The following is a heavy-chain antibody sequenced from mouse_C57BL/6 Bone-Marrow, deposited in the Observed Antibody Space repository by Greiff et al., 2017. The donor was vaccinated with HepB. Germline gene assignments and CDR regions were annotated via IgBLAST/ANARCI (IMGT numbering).Heavy chain of an antibody. D-gene: IGHD1-1*01. CDR1: GFTFSSYG. J-gene: IGHJ2*01. CDR2: ISSGGSYT. Sequence: EVQVVESGGDLVKPGGSLKLSCAASGFTFSSYGMSWVRQTPDKRLEWVATISSGGSYTYYPDSVKGRFTISRDNAKNTLYLQMSSLKSEDTAMYYCARPNYYGSSYRYYFDYWGQGTTLTVSS. CDR3: ARPNYYGSSYRYYFDY. V-gene: IGHV5-6*01.